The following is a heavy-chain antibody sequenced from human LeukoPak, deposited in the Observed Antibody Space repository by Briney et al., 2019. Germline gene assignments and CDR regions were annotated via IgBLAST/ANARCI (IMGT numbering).Heavy chain of an antibody. V-gene: IGHV4-30-4*01. CDR2: IYYSGST. J-gene: IGHJ4*02. Sequence: SETLSLTCTVSGGSISSGDHYWSWIRQPPGKGLEWIGYIYYSGSTYYNPSLKSRVTISVDTSKNQFSLKLSSVTAADTAVYYCARVKDDWYYFDYWAREPWSPSPQ. CDR1: GGSISSGDHY. D-gene: IGHD3-9*01. CDR3: ARVKDDWYYFDY.